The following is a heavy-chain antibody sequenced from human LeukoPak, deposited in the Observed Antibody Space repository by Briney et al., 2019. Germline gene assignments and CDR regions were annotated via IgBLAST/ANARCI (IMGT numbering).Heavy chain of an antibody. J-gene: IGHJ4*02. CDR1: GFTFSSYA. Sequence: GGSLRLSCAASGFTFSSYAMSWVRQAPGKGLEWVSAISGSGGSTYYADSVKGRFTISRDNSENTVYLQMNSLRAEDTAVYYCAKESIVARLFDYWGQGTLVTVSS. D-gene: IGHD6-6*01. V-gene: IGHV3-23*01. CDR2: ISGSGGST. CDR3: AKESIVARLFDY.